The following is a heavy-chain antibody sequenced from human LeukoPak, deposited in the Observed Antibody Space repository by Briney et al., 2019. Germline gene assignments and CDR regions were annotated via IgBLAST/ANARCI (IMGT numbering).Heavy chain of an antibody. J-gene: IGHJ4*02. V-gene: IGHV4-59*08. CDR2: IYYSGST. CDR1: GGSISPYY. D-gene: IGHD1-26*01. Sequence: SETLSLTCTVSGGSISPYYWSWIRQPPGKGLEWIGYIYYSGSTNYNPSLKSRVTISVDTSKNQFSLRLSSVTAADTAVYYCARHGGGGESYPRVFDYWGRGTLVTVSS. CDR3: ARHGGGGESYPRVFDY.